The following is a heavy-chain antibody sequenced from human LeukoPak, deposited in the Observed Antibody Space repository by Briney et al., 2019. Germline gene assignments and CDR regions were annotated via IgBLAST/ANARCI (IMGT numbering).Heavy chain of an antibody. J-gene: IGHJ4*02. D-gene: IGHD6-6*01. V-gene: IGHV4-4*07. Sequence: SSETLSLTCTVSGGSVSRYYWSWIRQSAGKGLEWIGRIYNSGSTTYNPSLKSRVTMSIDTSKNQFSLKLSSVTAADTAVYYCARGLRQLVRSWHYWGQGTLVTVSS. CDR1: GGSVSRYY. CDR3: ARGLRQLVRSWHY. CDR2: IYNSGST.